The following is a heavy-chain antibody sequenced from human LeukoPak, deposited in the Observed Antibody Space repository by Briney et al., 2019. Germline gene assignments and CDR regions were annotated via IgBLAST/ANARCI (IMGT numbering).Heavy chain of an antibody. CDR3: ARDLYGATYRDPFDI. CDR1: GYTFTNYY. Sequence: ASVSVSCKASGYTFTNYYLHWVRQAPGQGLEWMGWMNPNTGGTKPTQQFQGRVTMTRDTSVSTAYMELTRLRSDDTAVYYCARDLYGATYRDPFDIWGQGTMV. CDR2: MNPNTGGT. D-gene: IGHD4/OR15-4a*01. J-gene: IGHJ3*02. V-gene: IGHV1-2*02.